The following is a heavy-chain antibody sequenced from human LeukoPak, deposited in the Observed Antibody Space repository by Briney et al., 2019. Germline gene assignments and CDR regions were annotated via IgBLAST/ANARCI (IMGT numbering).Heavy chain of an antibody. CDR2: ISAYNGKA. D-gene: IGHD2-2*01. CDR1: GYTFTSYG. V-gene: IGHV1-18*01. J-gene: IGHJ4*02. Sequence: GASVKVSCKASGYTFTSYGISWVRPAPGQGLEGMGWISAYNGKANYAQQLQGRVTMATDTSTSTAYMELRSLRSDDTAVYYWARVKQGFDSGSHADYWGQGTLVTVSS. CDR3: ARVKQGFDSGSHADY.